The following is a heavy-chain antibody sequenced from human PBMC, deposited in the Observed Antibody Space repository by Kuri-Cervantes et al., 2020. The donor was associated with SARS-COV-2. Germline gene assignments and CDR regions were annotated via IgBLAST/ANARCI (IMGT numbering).Heavy chain of an antibody. J-gene: IGHJ4*02. CDR1: AFTFSSCS. CDR3: ARERPLGIAAAGVDY. V-gene: IGHV3-21*01. D-gene: IGHD6-13*01. CDR2: ISSSSSYI. Sequence: GESLKISCAASAFTFSSCSMNRVRQAPGKGLEWVSSISSSSSYIYYADSVKGRFTISRDNAKNSLYLQMNSLRAEDTAVYYCARERPLGIAAAGVDYWGQGTLVTVSS.